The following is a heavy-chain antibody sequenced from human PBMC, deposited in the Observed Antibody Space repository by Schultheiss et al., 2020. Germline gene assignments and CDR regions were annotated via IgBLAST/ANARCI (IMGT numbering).Heavy chain of an antibody. D-gene: IGHD2-2*01. J-gene: IGHJ5*02. CDR2: INPNSGGT. Sequence: ASVKVSCKASGYTFTGYYMHWVRQAPGQGLEWMGRINPNSGGTNYAQKFQGRVTMTRDTSISTAYMELSRLRSDDTAVYYCARGLGTSCYSWFDPWGQGTLVNVSS. CDR1: GYTFTGYY. CDR3: ARGLGTSCYSWFDP. V-gene: IGHV1-2*06.